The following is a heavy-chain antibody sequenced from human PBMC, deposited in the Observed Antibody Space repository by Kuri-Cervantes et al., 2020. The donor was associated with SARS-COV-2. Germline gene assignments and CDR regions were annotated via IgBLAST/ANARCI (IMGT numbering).Heavy chain of an antibody. V-gene: IGHV4-59*11. J-gene: IGHJ6*03. CDR3: ARTQLGMNMDV. CDR1: GGSISGHY. Sequence: SETLSLTCTVSGGSISGHYWSWIRQPPGKGLEWIGYVYYSGTISYNPSLKSRVTISVDTSKNQFSLNLNSVTAADTAVYYCARTQLGMNMDVWGKGTTVTVSS. CDR2: VYYSGTI. D-gene: IGHD7-27*01.